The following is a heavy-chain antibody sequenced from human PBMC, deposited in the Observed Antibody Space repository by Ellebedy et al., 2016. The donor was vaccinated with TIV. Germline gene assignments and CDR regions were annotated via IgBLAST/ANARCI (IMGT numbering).Heavy chain of an antibody. CDR2: ISSSSSYI. V-gene: IGHV3-21*01. Sequence: GESLKISCAASGSTFSSYSMNWVRQAPGKGLEWVSSISSSSSYIYYADSVKGRFTISRDNSKNTVSLQMNSLRVEDTAVYYCARDPPNSGYALESWGQGTLVTVPS. D-gene: IGHD3-22*01. CDR3: ARDPPNSGYALES. J-gene: IGHJ5*02. CDR1: GSTFSSYS.